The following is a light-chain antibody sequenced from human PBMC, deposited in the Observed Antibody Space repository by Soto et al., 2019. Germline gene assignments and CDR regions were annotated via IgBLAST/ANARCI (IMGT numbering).Light chain of an antibody. CDR1: QSVSSN. Sequence: EIVMTQSPATLSVSPGERATLSCRASQSVSSNLAWYQQKPGQAPRLLIYSTSTRATGIPAGFSGSGSWTEFTLTISSRLSEDVAVDYCQQHNSWPQTFGQGTKVDIK. CDR2: STS. CDR3: QQHNSWPQT. J-gene: IGKJ1*01. V-gene: IGKV3-15*01.